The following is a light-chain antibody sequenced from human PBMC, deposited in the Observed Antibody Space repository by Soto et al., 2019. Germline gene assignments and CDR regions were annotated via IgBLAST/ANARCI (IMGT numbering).Light chain of an antibody. CDR1: TSRIGRNY. Sequence: QAVVTQPPSASGTPGQRVTISCSGGTSRIGRNYVYWYQQLPGTAPKLVIYRNNQRPSGVPDRFSGSKSGTSASLAIRGLRSEDEADYYCAAWDDSLSGLYVFGTGTNLTVL. CDR2: RNN. J-gene: IGLJ1*01. CDR3: AAWDDSLSGLYV. V-gene: IGLV1-47*01.